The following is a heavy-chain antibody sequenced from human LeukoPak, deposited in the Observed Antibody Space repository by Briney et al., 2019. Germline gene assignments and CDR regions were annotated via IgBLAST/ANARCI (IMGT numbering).Heavy chain of an antibody. CDR3: ARGRYCSGGGCHYFDY. Sequence: GGSLRLSXAVSGLTFDSYWMSWVRQPPGKGLEWVAYIKQDGSEKFYVDSVKGRFTISRDNAKNSLYLQMNSLRAEDTAVFYCARGRYCSGGGCHYFDYWGQGTLVTVSS. CDR2: IKQDGSEK. CDR1: GLTFDSYW. J-gene: IGHJ4*02. D-gene: IGHD2-15*01. V-gene: IGHV3-7*01.